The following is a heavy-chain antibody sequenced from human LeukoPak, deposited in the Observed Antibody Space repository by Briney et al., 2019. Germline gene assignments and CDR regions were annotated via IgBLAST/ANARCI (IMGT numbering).Heavy chain of an antibody. Sequence: GGSLRLSCAASGFTFSSYWMNWARQAPGKGLEWVASINHNGNVNYYVDSVKGRFTISRDNAKNSLYLQMSNLRAEGTAVYFCARGGGLDVWGQGATVTVSS. D-gene: IGHD3-16*01. CDR3: ARGGGLDV. V-gene: IGHV3-7*03. CDR1: GFTFSSYW. CDR2: INHNGNVN. J-gene: IGHJ6*02.